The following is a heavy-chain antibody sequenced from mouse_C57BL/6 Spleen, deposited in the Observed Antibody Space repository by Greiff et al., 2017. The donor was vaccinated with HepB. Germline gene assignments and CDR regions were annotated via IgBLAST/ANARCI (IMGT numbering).Heavy chain of an antibody. D-gene: IGHD1-1*01. V-gene: IGHV1-19*01. CDR1: GYTFTDYY. CDR2: INPYNGGT. J-gene: IGHJ2*01. CDR3: AKDRSSYFKGY. Sequence: VQLQQSGPVLVKPGASVKMSCKASGYTFTDYYMNWVKQSHGKSLEWIGVINPYNGGTSYNQKFKGKATLTVDKSSSTAYMELNSLTSEDSAVYYCAKDRSSYFKGYWGQGTTLTVSS.